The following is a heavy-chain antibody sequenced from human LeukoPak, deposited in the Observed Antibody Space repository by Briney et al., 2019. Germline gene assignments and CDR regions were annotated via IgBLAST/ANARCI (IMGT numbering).Heavy chain of an antibody. D-gene: IGHD3-16*01. J-gene: IGHJ1*01. CDR2: ISGRSSHV. CDR1: GFSFSDYD. Sequence: PGGSLRLSCSAPGFSFSDYDMSWVRQAPGKGLEWVSAISGRSSHVYYGESVKGRFTISRDNAKKSLYLQLDSLGVEHTAVYYCGRAFPPLRTSSAGDLWGQGTLVTVSS. V-gene: IGHV3-21*01. CDR3: GRAFPPLRTSSAGDL.